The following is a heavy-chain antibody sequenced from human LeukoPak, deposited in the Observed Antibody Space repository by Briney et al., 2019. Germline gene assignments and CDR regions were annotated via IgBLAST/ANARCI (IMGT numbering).Heavy chain of an antibody. CDR1: GGTFSSYA. V-gene: IGHV1-69*01. CDR2: IIPIFGTA. CDR3: ARDRVWSGYPSGAFDI. D-gene: IGHD3-3*01. J-gene: IGHJ3*02. Sequence: ASVKVSCEASGGTFSSYAISWVRQAPGQGLEWMGGIIPIFGTANYAQKFQGRVTITADESTSPAYMELSSLRSEDTAVYYCARDRVWSGYPSGAFDIWGQGTMVTVSS.